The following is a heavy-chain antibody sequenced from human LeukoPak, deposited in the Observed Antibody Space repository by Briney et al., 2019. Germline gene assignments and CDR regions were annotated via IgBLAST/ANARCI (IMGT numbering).Heavy chain of an antibody. CDR1: GYSISSGDF. CDR2: IYTSGST. V-gene: IGHV4-4*07. J-gene: IGHJ3*02. Sequence: SETLSLTCTVSGYSISSGDFWGWIRQPAGKGLEWIGRIYTSGSTNYNPSLKSRVTMSVDTSKNQFSLKLSSVTAADTAVYHCARFESACAFDIWGQGTMVTVSS. D-gene: IGHD3-10*01. CDR3: ARFESACAFDI.